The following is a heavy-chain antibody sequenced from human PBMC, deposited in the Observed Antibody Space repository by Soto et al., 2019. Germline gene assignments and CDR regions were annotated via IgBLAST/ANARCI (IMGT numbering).Heavy chain of an antibody. Sequence: PSETLSLTCTVSGGSISSSSYYWGWIRQPPGKGLEWIGSINYSGSTNYNPSLKSRVTISVDTSKNQFSLKLSSVTAADTAVYYCARALILTGYYIHDAFDIWGQGTMVTVSS. CDR3: ARALILTGYYIHDAFDI. CDR2: INYSGST. V-gene: IGHV4-39*07. CDR1: GGSISSSSYY. J-gene: IGHJ3*02. D-gene: IGHD3-9*01.